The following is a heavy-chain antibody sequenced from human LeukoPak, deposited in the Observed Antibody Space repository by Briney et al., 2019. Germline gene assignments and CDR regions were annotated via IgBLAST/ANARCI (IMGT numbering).Heavy chain of an antibody. J-gene: IGHJ4*02. Sequence: GGSLRLSCAASGFTFSDYSMNWVRQAPGKGLEWVSSISTTSKYMYYADSVKGRFNISRDNAKDSMYLQMNSLRAEDTAVYYCVRVVSGWNMRPNYYFDYWGQGTLVTVSS. CDR3: VRVVSGWNMRPNYYFDY. CDR2: ISTTSKYM. D-gene: IGHD6-19*01. CDR1: GFTFSDYS. V-gene: IGHV3-21*01.